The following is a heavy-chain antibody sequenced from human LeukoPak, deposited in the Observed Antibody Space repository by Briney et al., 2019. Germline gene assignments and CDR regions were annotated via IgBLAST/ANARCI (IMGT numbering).Heavy chain of an antibody. J-gene: IGHJ3*01. CDR1: GYTLSELS. CDR3: ARLGDLGN. V-gene: IGHV1-2*02. CDR2: INPNSGGT. D-gene: IGHD3-16*01. Sequence: ASVKVSCKVSGYTLSELSIHWVRQAPGQGLEWMGWINPNSGGTNYTQKFQGRVTLTSDTSISTAYMELTSLRSDDTAVYYCARLGDLGNWGQGTMVTVSS.